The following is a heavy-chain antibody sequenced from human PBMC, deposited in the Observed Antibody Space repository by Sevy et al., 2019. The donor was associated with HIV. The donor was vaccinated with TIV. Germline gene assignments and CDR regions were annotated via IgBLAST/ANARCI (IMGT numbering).Heavy chain of an antibody. D-gene: IGHD2-2*01. V-gene: IGHV3-7*03. CDR2: IKRDGSEK. CDR1: GFTFSNYW. CDR3: ARDCNSASCLWGLDV. J-gene: IGHJ6*02. Sequence: GGSLRLSCAASGFTFSNYWMTWVRQAPGKGLEWVANIKRDGSEKYYVASVKGRFTISRDNAKNSQYMQMNSLRAEDTAVYYCARDCNSASCLWGLDVWGQGTTVTVS.